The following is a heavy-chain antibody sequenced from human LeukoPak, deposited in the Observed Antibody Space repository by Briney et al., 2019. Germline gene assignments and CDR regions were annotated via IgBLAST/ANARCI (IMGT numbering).Heavy chain of an antibody. CDR3: TREVRYDSSGYYPIDY. Sequence: GGSLRLSCAASGFSFSSYGMSWVRQAPGKGLEWIGFIRSKAYGGTTEYAASVKGRFTISRDDSKSIAYLQMNSLKTEDTAVYYCTREVRYDSSGYYPIDYWGQGTLVTVSS. V-gene: IGHV3-49*04. CDR2: IRSKAYGGTT. D-gene: IGHD3-22*01. J-gene: IGHJ4*02. CDR1: GFSFSSYG.